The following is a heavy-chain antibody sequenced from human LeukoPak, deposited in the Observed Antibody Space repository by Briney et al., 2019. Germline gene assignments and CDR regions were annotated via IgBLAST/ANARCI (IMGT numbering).Heavy chain of an antibody. CDR2: IYSGGST. D-gene: IGHD6-13*01. Sequence: GGSLRLSCAASGFTVSGNYMSWVRQAPGKGLEWVSVIYSGGSTYYADSVKGRFTISRDNSKNTLYLQMNSLRAEDTAVYYCARDPLRGSSSWYLGGGRAAHQGDYWGQGTLVTVSS. CDR3: ARDPLRGSSSWYLGGGRAAHQGDY. J-gene: IGHJ4*02. V-gene: IGHV3-66*01. CDR1: GFTVSGNY.